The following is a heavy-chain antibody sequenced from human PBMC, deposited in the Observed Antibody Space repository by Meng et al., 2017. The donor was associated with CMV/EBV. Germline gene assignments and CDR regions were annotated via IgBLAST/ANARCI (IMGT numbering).Heavy chain of an antibody. CDR1: GYSFTSYW. CDR3: ARPRNYSLNEPPDAFDI. Sequence: GESLKISCKGSGYSFTSYWIGWVRQMPGKGLEWMGIIYPGDSDTRYSPSFQGQVTISADKSISTTYLQWSSLKASNTAMYYCARPRNYSLNEPPDAFDIWGQGTMVTVSS. D-gene: IGHD1-7*01. CDR2: IYPGDSDT. J-gene: IGHJ3*02. V-gene: IGHV5-51*01.